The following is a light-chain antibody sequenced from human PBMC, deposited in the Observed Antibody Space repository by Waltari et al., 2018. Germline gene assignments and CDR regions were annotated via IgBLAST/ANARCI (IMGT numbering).Light chain of an antibody. Sequence: EIVLTQPPGTLSLSPGERATLPCRASQSVSSNYLAWYQQKPGQAPRLLIYDASSRATGIPDRFSGSGSETDFSLTISRLEPEDFAVYHCQQYGDSPLTFGGGTKVEIK. CDR2: DAS. J-gene: IGKJ4*01. CDR3: QQYGDSPLT. V-gene: IGKV3-20*01. CDR1: QSVSSNY.